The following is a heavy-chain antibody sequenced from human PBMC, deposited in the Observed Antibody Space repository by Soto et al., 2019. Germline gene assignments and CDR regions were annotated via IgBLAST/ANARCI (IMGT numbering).Heavy chain of an antibody. D-gene: IGHD3-3*01. V-gene: IGHV3-30*18. Sequence: QVQLVESGGGVVQPGRSLRLSCAASGFTFSSYGMHWVRQAPGKGLEWVAVISYDGSNKYYADSVKGRFTISRDNSKNTLYLQMNSLRAEDTAVYYCAKIGDFWSGYYIWHYYYGMDVWGQGTTVTVSS. CDR3: AKIGDFWSGYYIWHYYYGMDV. CDR1: GFTFSSYG. J-gene: IGHJ6*02. CDR2: ISYDGSNK.